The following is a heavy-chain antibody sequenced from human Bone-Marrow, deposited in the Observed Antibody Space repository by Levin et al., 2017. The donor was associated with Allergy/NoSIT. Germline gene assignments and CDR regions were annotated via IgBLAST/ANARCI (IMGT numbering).Heavy chain of an antibody. CDR2: ISSDGSTK. CDR3: AKLRSDYDDYGYY. CDR1: GFTFSTYA. V-gene: IGHV3-30*18. D-gene: IGHD4-17*01. Sequence: GGSLRLSCAASGFTFSTYAMHWVRQAPGKGLEWVAVISSDGSTKYFGDSVKGRFTISRDNSVNTLYLQMSSLRPEDTAVYYCAKLRSDYDDYGYYWGQGTLVTVSS. J-gene: IGHJ4*02.